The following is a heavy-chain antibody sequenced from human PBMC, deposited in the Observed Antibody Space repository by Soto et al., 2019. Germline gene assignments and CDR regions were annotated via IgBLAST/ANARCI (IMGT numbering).Heavy chain of an antibody. J-gene: IGHJ6*02. V-gene: IGHV6-1*01. D-gene: IGHD3-22*01. CDR1: GASVASNSAA. Sequence: SQTLSLTCAISGASVASNSAAWNWIRQSPSRGLEWLGRTYYRSKWYTDYAESVKSRITINPDTSKNQVSLQMNSLRAEDTAVYYCARDYIGSSGLYYYYGMDVWGQGTTVTVSS. CDR3: ARDYIGSSGLYYYYGMDV. CDR2: TYYRSKWYT.